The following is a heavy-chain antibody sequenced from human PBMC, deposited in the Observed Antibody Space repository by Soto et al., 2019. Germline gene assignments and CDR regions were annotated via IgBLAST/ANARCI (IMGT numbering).Heavy chain of an antibody. CDR2: IQSGGPT. J-gene: IGHJ6*04. CDR1: GFTVSSKY. V-gene: IGHV3-66*01. Sequence: EVQLVESGGGLVQPGGSLRLSCAASGFTVSSKYMSWVRQAPGKGLEWVSLIQSGGPTYYADSVKGRFTISRDTSENKVPLQMGSLRAEDTAVYYCAGDDVLCVGGGGKGVPWAAGGKGPTVPVSS. D-gene: IGHD2-21*01. CDR3: AGDDVLCVGGGGKGVPWAA.